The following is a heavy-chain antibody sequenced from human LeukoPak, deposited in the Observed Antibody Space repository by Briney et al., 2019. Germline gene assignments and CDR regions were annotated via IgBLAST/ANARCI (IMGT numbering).Heavy chain of an antibody. CDR2: IYLGDSDT. D-gene: IGHD6-19*01. V-gene: IGHV5-51*01. CDR3: ARHPSYTSGWPLDY. Sequence: GESLKISCKGSGCRFTSYWIGWVRQMPGKGLEWMGIIYLGDSDTRYSPSFQGQVTISADKSISTAYLQWSSLKASDTAMYYCARHPSYTSGWPLDYWGQGTLVTVSS. CDR1: GCRFTSYW. J-gene: IGHJ4*02.